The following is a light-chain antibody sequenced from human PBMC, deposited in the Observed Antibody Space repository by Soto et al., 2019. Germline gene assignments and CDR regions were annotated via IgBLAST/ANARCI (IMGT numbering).Light chain of an antibody. CDR1: SSDVGGYDF. Sequence: QAVLAQPASVSGSPGQSITISCTGASSDVGGYDFVSWFQQRPGIAPKLIIYEVLNRPSGVSDRYSGSKSANTASLTISGLQADDEADYYCCSYTSSPYLFGSGTKSPS. CDR2: EVL. CDR3: CSYTSSPYL. V-gene: IGLV2-14*01. J-gene: IGLJ1*01.